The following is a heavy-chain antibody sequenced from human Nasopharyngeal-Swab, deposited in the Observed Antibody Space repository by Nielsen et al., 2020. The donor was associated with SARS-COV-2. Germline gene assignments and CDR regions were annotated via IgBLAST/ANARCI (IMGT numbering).Heavy chain of an antibody. D-gene: IGHD3-10*01. CDR2: IWYDGSNK. Sequence: GGSLRLSCAASGFTFSSYGMHWVRQAPGKGLEWVAVIWYDGSNKYYADSVKGRFTISRDNAKNSLYLQMNSLRAEDTAVYYCARDRVRWFGESDYYYGMDVWGQGTTVTVSS. CDR1: GFTFSSYG. V-gene: IGHV3-33*01. CDR3: ARDRVRWFGESDYYYGMDV. J-gene: IGHJ6*02.